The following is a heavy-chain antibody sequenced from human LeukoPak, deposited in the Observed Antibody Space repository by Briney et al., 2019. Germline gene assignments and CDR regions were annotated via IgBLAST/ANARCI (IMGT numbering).Heavy chain of an antibody. D-gene: IGHD6-13*01. V-gene: IGHV3-23*01. Sequence: GGSLRLSCAASGFTFSSYAMTWVRQAPGEGLQWVSGISGSGTSAYYADSVKGRFTISRDNSKNTLYLQMNSLRAEDTAVYYCAREQRQQLVFRGFDYWGQGTLVTVSS. CDR3: AREQRQQLVFRGFDY. J-gene: IGHJ4*02. CDR1: GFTFSSYA. CDR2: ISGSGTSA.